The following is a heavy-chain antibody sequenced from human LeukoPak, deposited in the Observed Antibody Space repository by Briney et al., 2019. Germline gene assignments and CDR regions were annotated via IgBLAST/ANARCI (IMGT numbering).Heavy chain of an antibody. D-gene: IGHD1-26*01. V-gene: IGHV4-59*01. CDR1: GGSFSNYY. J-gene: IGHJ4*02. CDR3: ARGINVGATSF. Sequence: SETLSLTCTVSGGSFSNYYWSWVRQFPGKGLELIGCVHYSGSTKYNPSLKSRVTISIDTSKNQFSLKVTSVTAADTAVYFCARGINVGATSFWGQGTLVTVSS. CDR2: VHYSGST.